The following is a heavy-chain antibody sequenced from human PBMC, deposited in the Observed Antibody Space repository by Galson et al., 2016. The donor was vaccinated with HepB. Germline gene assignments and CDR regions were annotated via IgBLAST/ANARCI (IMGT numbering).Heavy chain of an antibody. CDR3: AKDRGSRLTMVRGVLDPFDI. CDR1: GFIFSTYA. Sequence: LRLSCAGSGFIFSTYAMNWVRQAPGKGLEWVSSIRGSGGGIDYADSVKGRFTISRDNSKNTFYLQMSSLRAEDTAVYYCAKDRGSRLTMVRGVLDPFDIWGQGTLVTVSS. D-gene: IGHD3-10*01. J-gene: IGHJ3*02. CDR2: IRGSGGGI. V-gene: IGHV3-23*01.